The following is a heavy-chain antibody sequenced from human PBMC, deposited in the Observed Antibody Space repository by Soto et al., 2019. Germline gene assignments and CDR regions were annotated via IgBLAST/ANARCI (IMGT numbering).Heavy chain of an antibody. D-gene: IGHD2-21*02. Sequence: ASVKVSCKASGYTFTTYGISWVRQAPGQGLECMGLISAYNGNTNYAQKFQGRVTMTTDTSTSTAYMELRSLRSDDTAVYYCARTECGGDCYSYRGPQQVDYWGQGTLVTVSS. CDR3: ARTECGGDCYSYRGPQQVDY. V-gene: IGHV1-18*01. CDR2: ISAYNGNT. CDR1: GYTFTTYG. J-gene: IGHJ4*02.